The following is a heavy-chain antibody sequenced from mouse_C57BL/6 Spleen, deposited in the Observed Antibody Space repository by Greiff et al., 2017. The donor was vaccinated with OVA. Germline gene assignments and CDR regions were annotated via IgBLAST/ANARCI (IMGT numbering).Heavy chain of an antibody. J-gene: IGHJ1*03. Sequence: QVQLQQPGAELVMPGASVKLSCKASGYTFTSYWMHWVKQRPGQGLEWIGEIDPSDSYTNYNQKFKGKSTLTVDKSSSTAYMQLSSLTSEDSAVYYCASQGTTVVAPYWYFCVWGTGATVTVSS. V-gene: IGHV1-69*01. CDR1: GYTFTSYW. CDR2: IDPSDSYT. D-gene: IGHD1-1*01. CDR3: ASQGTTVVAPYWYFCV.